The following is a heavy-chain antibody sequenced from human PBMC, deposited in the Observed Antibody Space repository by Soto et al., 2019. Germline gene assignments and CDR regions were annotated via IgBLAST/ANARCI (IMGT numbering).Heavy chain of an antibody. V-gene: IGHV1-18*01. Sequence: ASVKVSCKASGYTFTSYGISWVRQAPGQGLEWMGWISAYNGNTKYAQKLQGRVTMTTDTPRSTAYMELRSLRSDDTAVYYCARDRHRSTMIVPLVPWGQGTLVTVSS. CDR3: ARDRHRSTMIVPLVP. J-gene: IGHJ5*02. CDR1: GYTFTSYG. CDR2: ISAYNGNT. D-gene: IGHD3-22*01.